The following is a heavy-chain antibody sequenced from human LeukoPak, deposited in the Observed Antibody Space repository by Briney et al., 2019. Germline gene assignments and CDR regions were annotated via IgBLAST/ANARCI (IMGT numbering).Heavy chain of an antibody. CDR2: INQDGTEK. J-gene: IGHJ4*02. CDR1: GSTFSSYW. CDR3: ARGPLIAAAGTW. D-gene: IGHD6-13*01. V-gene: IGHV3-7*03. Sequence: PGGFLRLSCEASGSTFSSYWMSWVRQAPGEGLEWVAKINQDGTEKAYVDSVRGGFTNSRDNANNSLFLQMNSLRAEDTAVYYCARGPLIAAAGTWWGQGTLVTVSS.